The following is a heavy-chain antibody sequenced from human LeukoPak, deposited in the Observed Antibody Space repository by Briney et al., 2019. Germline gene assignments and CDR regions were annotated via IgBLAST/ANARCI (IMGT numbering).Heavy chain of an antibody. D-gene: IGHD2-2*01. V-gene: IGHV3-11*04. CDR2: ISSSGSTI. CDR1: GFTFSDYY. J-gene: IGHJ1*01. CDR3: ARDLTKIKYFQH. Sequence: GGSLRLSCAASGFTFSDYYMSWIRQAPGKGLEWVSYISSSGSTIYYADSVEGRFTISRDNAKNSLYLQMNSLRAEDTAVYYCARDLTKIKYFQHWGQGTLVTVSS.